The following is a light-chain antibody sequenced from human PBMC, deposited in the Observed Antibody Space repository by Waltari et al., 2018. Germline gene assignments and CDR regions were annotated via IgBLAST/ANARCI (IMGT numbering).Light chain of an antibody. Sequence: EIVLTQSPGTLSLSPGDRATLSCRASQSVNTYLAWYQQKPGQAHRLLIYAASTRAAGIPDRFSGSGSGTDFSLTISRLEAEDFAVYYCQHHVRLPATFGQGTKVEIK. CDR3: QHHVRLPAT. V-gene: IGKV3-20*01. J-gene: IGKJ1*01. CDR1: QSVNTY. CDR2: AAS.